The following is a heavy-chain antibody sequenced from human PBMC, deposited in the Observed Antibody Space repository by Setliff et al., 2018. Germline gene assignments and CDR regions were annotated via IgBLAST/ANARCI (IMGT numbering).Heavy chain of an antibody. V-gene: IGHV4-39*07. CDR2: MYYSGSN. Sequence: SETLSLTCNVSGDSINRSGYYWGWIRQPPGKGLEWIGSMYYSGSNDDNPSLKSRVTISLDTSKNQFSLRLTSVTAADTGTYYCARGGTYRYFDYWGQGTLVTVS. CDR1: GDSINRSGYY. CDR3: ARGGTYRYFDY. J-gene: IGHJ4*02.